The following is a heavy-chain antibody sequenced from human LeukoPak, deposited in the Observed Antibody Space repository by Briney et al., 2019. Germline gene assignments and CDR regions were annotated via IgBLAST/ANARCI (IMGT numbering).Heavy chain of an antibody. Sequence: ASVKVSCKASGGTFSSYAISWVRRAPGQGLEWMGGIIPIFGTANYAQKFQGRVTITADKSTSTAYMELSSLRSEDTAVYYCGRGSGSPLGGMDVWGKGTTVTVSS. CDR1: GGTFSSYA. V-gene: IGHV1-69*06. J-gene: IGHJ6*04. CDR3: GRGSGSPLGGMDV. D-gene: IGHD3-10*01. CDR2: IIPIFGTA.